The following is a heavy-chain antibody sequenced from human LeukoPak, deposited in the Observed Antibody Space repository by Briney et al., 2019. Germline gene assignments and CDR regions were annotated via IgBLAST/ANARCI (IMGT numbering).Heavy chain of an antibody. CDR1: GFTFSSYA. D-gene: IGHD6-13*01. Sequence: GGSLRLSCAASGFTFSSYAMSWVRQAPGKGLEWVSAISGSGGSTYYADSVKGRFTISRDNSKNTLYLQMNSLRAEDTAVYYCRGTDGSNWYGPHYFDYWGQGTLVTVSS. CDR2: ISGSGGST. V-gene: IGHV3-23*01. J-gene: IGHJ4*02. CDR3: RGTDGSNWYGPHYFDY.